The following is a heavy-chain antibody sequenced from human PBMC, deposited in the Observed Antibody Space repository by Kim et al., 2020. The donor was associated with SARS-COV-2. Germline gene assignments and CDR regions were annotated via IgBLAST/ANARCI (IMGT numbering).Heavy chain of an antibody. D-gene: IGHD6-13*01. CDR1: GGSISSSSYY. CDR2: IYYSGST. CDR3: VRDPLPYVYSSSFSAHWFDP. V-gene: IGHV4-39*07. J-gene: IGHJ5*02. Sequence: SETLSLTCTVSGGSISSSSYYWGWIRQPPGKGLEWIGSIYYSGSTYYNPSLKSRVTISVDTSKNQFSLKLSSVTAADTAVYYCVRDPLPYVYSSSFSAHWFDPWGQGTLVTVSS.